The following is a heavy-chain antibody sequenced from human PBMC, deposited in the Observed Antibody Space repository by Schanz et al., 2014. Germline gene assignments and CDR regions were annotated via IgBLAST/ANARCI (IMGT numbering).Heavy chain of an antibody. CDR3: ARQRSYFYAMDV. CDR2: ISGSGDSS. V-gene: IGHV3-23*01. J-gene: IGHJ6*02. CDR1: GFTFSSYA. Sequence: EVQLLESGGGLVQPGGSLRLSCAASGFTFSSYAMSWVRQAPGKGLEWVSAISGSGDSSFYAASVKGRFTISRDNSKNTLYLQMNSLRAEDTAVYYCARQRSYFYAMDVWGQGTTVTVSS.